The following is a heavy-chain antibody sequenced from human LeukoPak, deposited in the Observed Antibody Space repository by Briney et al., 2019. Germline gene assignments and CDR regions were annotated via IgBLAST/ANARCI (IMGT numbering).Heavy chain of an antibody. Sequence: PAGSLRLSCAASGFTVSSNYMSWVRQAPGKGLEWVSVIYSGGSTYYADSVKGRFTISRDTSKNTLYLQMNSLRAEDTAVYYCARGAEFDWNQFDYWGQGTLVTVSS. J-gene: IGHJ4*02. D-gene: IGHD1-1*01. CDR2: IYSGGST. CDR1: GFTVSSNY. V-gene: IGHV3-53*01. CDR3: ARGAEFDWNQFDY.